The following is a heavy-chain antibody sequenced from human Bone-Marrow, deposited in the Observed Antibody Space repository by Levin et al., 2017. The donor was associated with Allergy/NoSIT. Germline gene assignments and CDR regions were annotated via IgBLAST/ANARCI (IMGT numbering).Heavy chain of an antibody. CDR3: ARDHGDYYGFSSDDYYGLDV. CDR1: GFDITTSY. Sequence: GGSLRLSCVVSGFDITTSYMSWVRQAPGTGLEWVSVLYSGGTTKYADSVKGRFTISRDISKNTIYLQMNSLRAEDTAIYFCARDHGDYYGFSSDDYYGLDVWGQGTTVTVSS. J-gene: IGHJ6*02. D-gene: IGHD3-3*01. CDR2: LYSGGTT. V-gene: IGHV3-53*01.